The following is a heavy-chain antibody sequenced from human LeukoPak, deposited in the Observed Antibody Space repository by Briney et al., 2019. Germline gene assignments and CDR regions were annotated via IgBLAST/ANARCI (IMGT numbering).Heavy chain of an antibody. D-gene: IGHD3-9*01. J-gene: IGHJ4*02. CDR3: ARRPRNDILTGTPFDY. CDR1: GGSISSSSYY. V-gene: IGHV4-61*05. Sequence: SETLSLTCTVSGGSISSSSYYWGWIRQPPGKGLEWIGYIYYSGSTDSNPSLKSRVTILVDTSKNQFSLKLRSVTAADTAVYYCARRPRNDILTGTPFDYWGQGILVTVSS. CDR2: IYYSGST.